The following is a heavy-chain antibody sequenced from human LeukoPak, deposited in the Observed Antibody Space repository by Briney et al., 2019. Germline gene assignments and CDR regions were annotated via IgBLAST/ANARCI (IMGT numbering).Heavy chain of an antibody. CDR3: ALMVPFDY. J-gene: IGHJ4*02. V-gene: IGHV4-34*01. D-gene: IGHD2-8*01. Sequence: SETLSLTCAVYGGSFSGYYWSWIRQPPGKGLEWIREISRGSTNYNPSLKGRVTISVDTSKNQFSLKLSSVTAADTAVYYCALMVPFDYWGQGTLVTVSS. CDR1: GGSFSGYY. CDR2: ISRGST.